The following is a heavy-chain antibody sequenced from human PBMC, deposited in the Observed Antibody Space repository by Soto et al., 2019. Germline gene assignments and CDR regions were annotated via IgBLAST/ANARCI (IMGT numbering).Heavy chain of an antibody. J-gene: IGHJ4*02. D-gene: IGHD3-22*01. CDR2: IIPIFGTA. Sequence: SVKVSCKASGGTFSSYAISWVRQAPGQGLEWMGGIIPIFGTANYAQKFQGRVTITADESTSTAYMELSSLRSEDTAVYYCAAFDYDSSGPTHPSLDYWGQGTLVTVSS. CDR3: AAFDYDSSGPTHPSLDY. CDR1: GGTFSSYA. V-gene: IGHV1-69*13.